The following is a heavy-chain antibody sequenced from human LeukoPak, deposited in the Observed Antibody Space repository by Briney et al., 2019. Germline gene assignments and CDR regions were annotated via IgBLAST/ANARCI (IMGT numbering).Heavy chain of an antibody. V-gene: IGHV3-48*02. J-gene: IGHJ5*02. D-gene: IGHD4-23*01. CDR3: VRERAGGKSVWFDP. CDR1: GFSFSSYS. CDR2: ISSSSGTI. Sequence: GRSLSLSCAASGFSFSSYSMDWVRQAPGKGLEWISFISSSSGTIYYADSVKGRFTISRDNAKNSLYPQMNSLRDEDTAVYYCVRERAGGKSVWFDPWGQGTLVTVSS.